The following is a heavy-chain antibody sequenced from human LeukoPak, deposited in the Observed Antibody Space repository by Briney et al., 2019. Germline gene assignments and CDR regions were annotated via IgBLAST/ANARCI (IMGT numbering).Heavy chain of an antibody. D-gene: IGHD5-12*01. CDR1: GFTFSSYS. Sequence: PGGSLRLSCAASGFTFSSYSMNWVRQAPGKGLEWVSSISSSSSYIYYADSVKGRFTISRDNAKNSLYLQMNSLRAEDTAVYYCASGSGYDSTQLWFTVATDYFDYWGQGTLVTVSS. V-gene: IGHV3-21*01. CDR2: ISSSSSYI. CDR3: ASGSGYDSTQLWFTVATDYFDY. J-gene: IGHJ4*02.